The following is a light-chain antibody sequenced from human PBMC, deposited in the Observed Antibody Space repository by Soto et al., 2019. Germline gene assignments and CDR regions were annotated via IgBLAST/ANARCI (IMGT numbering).Light chain of an antibody. CDR3: QHYNSYSEA. CDR1: RSITTW. CDR2: KAS. J-gene: IGKJ1*01. V-gene: IGKV1-5*03. Sequence: DIKMTQSPSTLSASEGDRVTITCRASRSITTWLAWYQQKPGRAPKLLIYKASTLKSGVPSRFSGSGSGTEFTLTISSLQPDDFATYYCQHYNSYSEAFGQGTKVELK.